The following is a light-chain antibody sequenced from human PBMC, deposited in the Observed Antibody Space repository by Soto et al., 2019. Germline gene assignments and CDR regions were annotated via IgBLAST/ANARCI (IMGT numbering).Light chain of an antibody. CDR3: ATWDDSLNGFYV. Sequence: QSVLTQPPSASGTPGQGVTISCSGSTSNIGSNYVYWYQQLPGTAPKLLIYRNNQRPSGVPDRFSGSKSGTSASRATSGLRSDDEADYFCATWDDSLNGFYVFGTGTKV. V-gene: IGLV1-47*01. J-gene: IGLJ1*01. CDR1: TSNIGSNY. CDR2: RNN.